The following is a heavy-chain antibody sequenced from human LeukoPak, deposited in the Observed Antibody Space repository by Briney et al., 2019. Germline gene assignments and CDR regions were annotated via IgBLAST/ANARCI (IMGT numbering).Heavy chain of an antibody. V-gene: IGHV1-69*13. D-gene: IGHD3-22*01. CDR3: ARAGYYDSSGYYRSGAFDI. J-gene: IGHJ3*02. CDR2: IIPIFGTA. CDR1: GYTFTSYG. Sequence: GASVKVSCKASGYTFTSYGISWVRQAPGQGLEWMGGIIPIFGTANYAQKSQGRVTITADESTSTAYMELSSLRSEDTAVYYCARAGYYDSSGYYRSGAFDIWGQGTMVTVSS.